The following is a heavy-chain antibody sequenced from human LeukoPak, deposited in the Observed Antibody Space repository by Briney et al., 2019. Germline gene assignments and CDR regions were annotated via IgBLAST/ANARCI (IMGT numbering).Heavy chain of an antibody. CDR1: GYTSTSYG. CDR3: TRGERVVVAAYYYYDMDV. D-gene: IGHD2-15*01. V-gene: IGHV1-18*01. CDR2: ISAYNGNT. Sequence: ASVEVSCKASGYTSTSYGISWVRQAPGQGLEWMGWISAYNGNTNYAQKLQGRVTMTTDTSTSTAYMELRSLRSDDTAVYYCTRGERVVVAAYYYYDMDVWGQGTTVTVSS. J-gene: IGHJ6*02.